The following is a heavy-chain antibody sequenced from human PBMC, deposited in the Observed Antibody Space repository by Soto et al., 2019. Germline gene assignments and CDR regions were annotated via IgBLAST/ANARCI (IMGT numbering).Heavy chain of an antibody. D-gene: IGHD2-2*01. V-gene: IGHV1-2*02. CDR2: INPNSGGT. CDR1: GYTFTGYY. J-gene: IGHJ5*02. CDR3: AREGSLPYCSSTSCPTGGWVDP. Sequence: ASVKFSCKASGYTFTGYYMHWVRQAPGQGLEWMGWINPNSGGTNYAQKFQGRVTMTRDTSISTAYMELSRLRSDDTAVYYCAREGSLPYCSSTSCPTGGWVDPWGQGTLVTVSS.